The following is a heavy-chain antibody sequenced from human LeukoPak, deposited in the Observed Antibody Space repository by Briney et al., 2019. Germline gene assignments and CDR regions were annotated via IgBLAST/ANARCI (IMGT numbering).Heavy chain of an antibody. V-gene: IGHV4-34*01. D-gene: IGHD3-22*01. Sequence: ASETLSLTCAVYGGSFSGYYWSWIRQPPGKGLEWIGEINHSGSTNYNPSLKSRVTISVDTSKNQFSLKLSSVTAADTAVYYCARSVKNASYYYDSSGYKGYFDYWGQGTLVTVSS. CDR2: INHSGST. J-gene: IGHJ4*02. CDR3: ARSVKNASYYYDSSGYKGYFDY. CDR1: GGSFSGYY.